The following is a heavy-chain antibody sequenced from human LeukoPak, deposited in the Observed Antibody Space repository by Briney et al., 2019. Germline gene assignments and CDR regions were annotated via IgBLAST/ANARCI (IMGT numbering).Heavy chain of an antibody. D-gene: IGHD3-16*01. V-gene: IGHV3-7*01. CDR3: ARGMHDYVWGAKGFYYFDY. J-gene: IGHJ4*02. CDR2: IKQDGSEK. Sequence: PGGSLRLTCAASGFTFSNSGMHWVRQAPGKGLEWVANIKQDGSEKYYVDSVKGRFTISRDNAKNSLYLQMNSLRAEDTAVYYCARGMHDYVWGAKGFYYFDYWGQGTLVTVSS. CDR1: GFTFSNSG.